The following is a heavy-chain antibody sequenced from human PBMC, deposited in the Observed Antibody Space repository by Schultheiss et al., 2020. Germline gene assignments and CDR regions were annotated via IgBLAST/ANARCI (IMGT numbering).Heavy chain of an antibody. CDR2: IYTSGST. CDR1: GGSISSGSYY. CDR3: ARGVRGWFFDY. J-gene: IGHJ4*02. Sequence: SETLSLTCTVSGGSISSGSYYWSWIRQPAGKGLEWIGRIYTSGSTNYNPSLKSRVTISVDTSKNQFSLKLSSVTAADTAVYYCARGVRGWFFDYWGQGTLVTVSS. D-gene: IGHD6-19*01. V-gene: IGHV4-61*02.